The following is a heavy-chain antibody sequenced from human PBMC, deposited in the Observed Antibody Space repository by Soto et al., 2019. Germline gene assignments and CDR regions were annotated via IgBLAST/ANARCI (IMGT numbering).Heavy chain of an antibody. CDR1: GFSCSNYD. Sequence: GGSLRLSCAASGFSCSNYDMNWVRQAPGKGLEWVSTITSSTGFIYYADFVKGRFTISRDNARNTLYLQMNSLRADDTAVYNCAKTIPSRTHRIGWYDWFDPWGQGTQVTVSS. D-gene: IGHD6-19*01. CDR2: ITSSTGFI. CDR3: AKTIPSRTHRIGWYDWFDP. J-gene: IGHJ5*02. V-gene: IGHV3-21*04.